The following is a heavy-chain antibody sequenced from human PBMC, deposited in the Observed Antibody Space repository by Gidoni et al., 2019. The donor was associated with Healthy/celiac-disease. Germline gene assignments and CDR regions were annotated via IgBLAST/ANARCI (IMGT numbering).Heavy chain of an antibody. CDR3: ARGWCYGSSGNWFDP. J-gene: IGHJ5*02. CDR2: IYTNGST. CDR1: CGSLSSYY. V-gene: IGHV4-4*07. D-gene: IGHD3-22*01. Sequence: QVQLQESGPGLAKPSETLSPTCTVSCGSLSSYYGSWIRQPAGKGLKWIGRIYTNGSTNYNPSLKSRVTMSVDTSKNQFSLKLSSVTAAYTAVDYCARGWCYGSSGNWFDPWGQGTLVTVSS.